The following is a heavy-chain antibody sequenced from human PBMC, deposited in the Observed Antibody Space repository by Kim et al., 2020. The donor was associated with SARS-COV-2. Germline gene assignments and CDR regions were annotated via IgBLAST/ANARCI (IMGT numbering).Heavy chain of an antibody. CDR3: ARTDLARSGWYKGDWFDP. CDR2: INAGNGNT. CDR1: GYTFTSYA. J-gene: IGHJ5*02. V-gene: IGHV1-3*01. Sequence: ASVKVSCKASGYTFTSYAMHWVRQAPGQRPEWMGWINAGNGNTKYSQKFQGRVTITRDTSASTAYMELSSLRSEDTAVYYCARTDLARSGWYKGDWFDPWGQGTLVTVSS. D-gene: IGHD6-19*01.